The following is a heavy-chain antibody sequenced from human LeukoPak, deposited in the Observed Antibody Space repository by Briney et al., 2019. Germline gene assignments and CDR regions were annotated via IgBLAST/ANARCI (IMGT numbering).Heavy chain of an antibody. J-gene: IGHJ4*02. D-gene: IGHD3-3*01. CDR2: IKQDGSEK. V-gene: IGHV3-7*01. Sequence: PGGSLRLSCAASGFTFSSYWMSWVRQAPGKGLEWVANIKQDGSEKYYVDSVKGRFTISRDNAKNSLYLQMNSLRAEDTAVYYCASEGTITIFGVVIWGQETLVTVSS. CDR3: ASEGTITIFGVVI. CDR1: GFTFSSYW.